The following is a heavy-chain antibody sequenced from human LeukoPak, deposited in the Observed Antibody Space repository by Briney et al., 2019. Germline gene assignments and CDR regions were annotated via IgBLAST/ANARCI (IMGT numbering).Heavy chain of an antibody. CDR2: IYYSGST. Sequence: PSETLSLTCTVSGGSISSSSYYWGWIRQPPEKGLEWIGSIYYSGSTYYNPSLKSRVTISVDTSKNQFSLKLSSVTAADTAVYYCAREGAVRGVITYDYWGQGTLVTVSS. J-gene: IGHJ4*02. CDR1: GGSISSSSYY. V-gene: IGHV4-39*07. D-gene: IGHD3-10*01. CDR3: AREGAVRGVITYDY.